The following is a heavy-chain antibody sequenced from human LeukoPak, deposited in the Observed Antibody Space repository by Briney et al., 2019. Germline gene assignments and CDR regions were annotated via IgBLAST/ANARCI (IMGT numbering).Heavy chain of an antibody. Sequence: ASVSVSFKASGYTFTVYYMHWVRQAPGQGLEGMGWINPNSGGTNYSQKFQGRVTITRDTSISTAYMELSRLRSDDTAVYYCARERGRIQLWLQYYWGQGTLVTVSS. CDR2: INPNSGGT. CDR3: ARERGRIQLWLQYY. J-gene: IGHJ4*02. CDR1: GYTFTVYY. D-gene: IGHD5-18*01. V-gene: IGHV1-2*02.